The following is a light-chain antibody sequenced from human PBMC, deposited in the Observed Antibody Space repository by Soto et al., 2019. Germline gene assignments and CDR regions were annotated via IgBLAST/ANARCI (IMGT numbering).Light chain of an antibody. J-gene: IGLJ3*02. CDR3: CSYAGSGTLV. CDR2: EVS. CDR1: SSDVGGYEF. Sequence: QSALTQPASVSGSPGQSITISCTGTSSDVGGYEFVSWYQQHPGKAPKLMIYEVSNRPSGVSSRFSGSKSGNTASLTISGLQAEDEADYFCCSYAGSGTLVFGGGTKVTVL. V-gene: IGLV2-23*02.